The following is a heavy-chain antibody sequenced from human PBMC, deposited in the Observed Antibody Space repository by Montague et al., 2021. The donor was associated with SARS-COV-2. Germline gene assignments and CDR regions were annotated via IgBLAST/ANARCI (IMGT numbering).Heavy chain of an antibody. J-gene: IGHJ6*02. CDR1: GYNFTSYW. CDR3: ARHNVGALYSSDWYDFYCYGMDV. V-gene: IGHV5-51*01. Sequence: QSGAEVKKPGESLKISCKGSGYNFTSYWIVWVRQMPGKGLEWMGIIYPGDSDTRYSPSFQGQVTIPADKSISTAYLQWSGLKASDTAMYYCARHNVGALYSSDWYDFYCYGMDVWGQGTTVTVSS. CDR2: IYPGDSDT. D-gene: IGHD6-19*01.